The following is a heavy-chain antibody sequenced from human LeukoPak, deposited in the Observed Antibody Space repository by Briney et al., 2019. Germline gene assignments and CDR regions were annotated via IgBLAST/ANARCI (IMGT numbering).Heavy chain of an antibody. V-gene: IGHV4-61*01. CDR2: IYYSWST. D-gene: IGHD3-10*01. CDR1: GGSVSSGSYY. Sequence: SETLSLTCTVSGGSVSSGSYYWSWIRQPPGKGLEWIGYIYYSWSTNYNPSLKSRVTISVDTSKNQSSLKLSSVTAADTAVYYCARDLGGSGSYRGLAFDIWGQGTMVTVSS. CDR3: ARDLGGSGSYRGLAFDI. J-gene: IGHJ3*02.